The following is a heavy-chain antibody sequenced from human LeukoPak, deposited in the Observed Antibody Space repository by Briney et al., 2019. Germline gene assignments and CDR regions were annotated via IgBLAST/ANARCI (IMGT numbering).Heavy chain of an antibody. CDR1: GGSFSAFH. J-gene: IGHJ4*02. D-gene: IGHD5-18*01. CDR3: ARRNTAMVWSNLDY. Sequence: PSETLSLTCAVYGGSFSAFHWNWIRQSPAKGLEWLGEMKQSGTPRYNPSLQSRVTISVDKSKNQFSLNVRSVTAADTAVYYCARRNTAMVWSNLDYWGQGTLVTVSS. V-gene: IGHV4-34*01. CDR2: MKQSGTP.